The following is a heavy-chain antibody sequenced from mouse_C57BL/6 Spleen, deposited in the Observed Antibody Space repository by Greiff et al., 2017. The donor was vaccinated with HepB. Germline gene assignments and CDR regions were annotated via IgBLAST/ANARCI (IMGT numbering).Heavy chain of an antibody. CDR1: GYTFTSYW. Sequence: VQLQQSGAELVKPGASVKMSCKASGYTFTSYWITWVKQRPGQGLEWIGDIYPGSGSTNYNEKFKSKATLTVDTSASTAYMQLSSLTSEDSAVYYGARHHDGYYGGEYWGQGTTLTVSS. CDR3: ARHHDGYYGGEY. J-gene: IGHJ2*01. V-gene: IGHV1-55*01. D-gene: IGHD2-3*01. CDR2: IYPGSGST.